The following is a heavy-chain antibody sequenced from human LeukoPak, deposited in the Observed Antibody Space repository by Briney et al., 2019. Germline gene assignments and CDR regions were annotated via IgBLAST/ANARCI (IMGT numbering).Heavy chain of an antibody. Sequence: SQTLSLTCAISGDSVSSSSIAWNWIRQSPSRGLEWLGRTYYRSRWYNDYAESVKSRIIINPDTSKNQFSLQLNSVSPEDTAVYYCARSAMAGCFDYWGQGTLVTVSS. V-gene: IGHV6-1*01. CDR3: ARSAMAGCFDY. CDR1: GDSVSSSSIA. J-gene: IGHJ4*02. D-gene: IGHD6-19*01. CDR2: TYYRSRWYN.